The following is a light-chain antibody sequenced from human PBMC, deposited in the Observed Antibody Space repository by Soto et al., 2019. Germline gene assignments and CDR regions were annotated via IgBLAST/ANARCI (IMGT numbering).Light chain of an antibody. CDR1: QSIRNW. Sequence: DIQMTQTPSTLSASVGERVTITCRASQSIRNWLAWYHQKPGRAPKLLIYKASSLESGVPSRFSGSGYGTEFTLTISSLQPDDFATYYCQQYNSYWTFGQGTKVDIK. J-gene: IGKJ1*01. V-gene: IGKV1-5*03. CDR2: KAS. CDR3: QQYNSYWT.